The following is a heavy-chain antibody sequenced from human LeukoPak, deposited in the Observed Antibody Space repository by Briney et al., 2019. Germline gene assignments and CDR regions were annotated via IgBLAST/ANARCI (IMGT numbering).Heavy chain of an antibody. CDR1: GFTFSSFA. CDR2: LGARSST. CDR3: VRARYNPNYFDS. D-gene: IGHD1-14*01. J-gene: IGHJ4*02. V-gene: IGHV3-23*01. Sequence: PGGSLRLSWAASGFTFSSFAMSWVRQAPGKGLEWVSTLGARSSTYDADSVKGRFTISRDNSKNTLYLQMNSLRAEDTAVYYCVRARYNPNYFDSWGQGTLVTVSS.